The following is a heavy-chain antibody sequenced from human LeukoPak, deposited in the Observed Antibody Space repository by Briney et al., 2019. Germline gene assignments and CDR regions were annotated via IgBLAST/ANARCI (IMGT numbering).Heavy chain of an antibody. V-gene: IGHV1-69*05. CDR3: ARDRIQLWLRGDAFDI. Sequence: ASVKVSCQASGGTFSSYAISWVRQAPGQGLEWMGGIIPIFGTANYAQKFQGRVTITTDESTSTAYMELSSLRSEDTAVYYCARDRIQLWLRGDAFDIWGQGTMVTVSS. J-gene: IGHJ3*02. CDR2: IIPIFGTA. D-gene: IGHD5-18*01. CDR1: GGTFSSYA.